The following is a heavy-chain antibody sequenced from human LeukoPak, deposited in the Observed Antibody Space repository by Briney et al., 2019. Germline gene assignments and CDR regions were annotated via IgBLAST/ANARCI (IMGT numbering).Heavy chain of an antibody. CDR3: AKGRRGYNYYDSSGQHDFDY. V-gene: IGHV3-30*18. Sequence: GGSLRLSCAASGFTFSSYGMHWVRQAPGKGLEWVAVISYDGSNKYYADSVKGRFTISRDNSKNTLYLQMNSLRAEDTAVYYCAKGRRGYNYYDSSGQHDFDYRGQGTLVTVSS. J-gene: IGHJ4*02. CDR1: GFTFSSYG. D-gene: IGHD3-22*01. CDR2: ISYDGSNK.